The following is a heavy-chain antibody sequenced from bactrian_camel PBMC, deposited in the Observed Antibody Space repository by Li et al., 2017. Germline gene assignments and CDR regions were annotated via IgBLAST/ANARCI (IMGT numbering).Heavy chain of an antibody. J-gene: IGHJ4*01. CDR1: GFTSGLTIETKC. CDR2: QRDAAT. V-gene: IGHV3S32*01. Sequence: DVQLVESGGGLVQPGGSRRLSCAASGFTSGLTIETKCMGWFRQAPGKEPEGVAAQRDAATYYADSVKGRFSISRDNAKNTVYLQLNSLNTEDTAMYYCEKEGHRGQGTQVTVS.